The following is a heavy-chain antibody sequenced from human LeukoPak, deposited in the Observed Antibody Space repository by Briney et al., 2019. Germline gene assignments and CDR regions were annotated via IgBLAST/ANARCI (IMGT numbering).Heavy chain of an antibody. Sequence: SETLSLTCSVSGGPLSSYYWSWIRQPPAKGLEWIGCIYYSGSTNYNPSLKSRVTISVDTSKNQFSLKLSSVTAADTAVYYCAREYYGSGSYYRAFDIWGQGTMVTVSS. CDR2: IYYSGST. J-gene: IGHJ3*02. D-gene: IGHD3-10*01. V-gene: IGHV4-59*01. CDR1: GGPLSSYY. CDR3: AREYYGSGSYYRAFDI.